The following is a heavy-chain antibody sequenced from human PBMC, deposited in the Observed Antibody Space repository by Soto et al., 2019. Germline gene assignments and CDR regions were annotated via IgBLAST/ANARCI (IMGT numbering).Heavy chain of an antibody. CDR1: GYSFTNYG. Sequence: GASVKVSCKASGYSFTNYGITWVRQAPGQGLEWMGWISPYNGNTYYVQNFRGRLTMTADTSTSTAYMELRSLRYDDTAVYYCAREVGSYGSGISSTRFDPWGQGTQVTVSS. CDR2: ISPYNGNT. CDR3: AREVGSYGSGISSTRFDP. V-gene: IGHV1-18*01. J-gene: IGHJ5*02. D-gene: IGHD3-10*01.